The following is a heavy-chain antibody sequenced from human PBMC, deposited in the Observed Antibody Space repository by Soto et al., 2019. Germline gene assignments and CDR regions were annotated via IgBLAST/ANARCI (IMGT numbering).Heavy chain of an antibody. CDR3: ARGSSYLYYDFWSGHHNWFDP. J-gene: IGHJ5*02. CDR1: GYTFTSYD. Sequence: GASVKVSCKASGYTFTSYDTNWVRQATGQGLEWMGWMNPNSGNTGYAQKFQGRVTMTRNTSISTAYMELSSLRSEDTAVYYCARGSSYLYYDFWSGHHNWFDPWGQGTLVTVSS. D-gene: IGHD3-3*01. CDR2: MNPNSGNT. V-gene: IGHV1-8*01.